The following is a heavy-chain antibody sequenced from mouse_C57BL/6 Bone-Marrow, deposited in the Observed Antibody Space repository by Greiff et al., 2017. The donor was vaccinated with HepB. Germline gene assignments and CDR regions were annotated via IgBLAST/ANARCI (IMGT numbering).Heavy chain of an antibody. D-gene: IGHD1-3*01. Sequence: EVQRVESGGGLVKPGGSLKLSCAASGFTFSSYAMSWVRQTPEKRLEWVATISDGGSYTYYPDNVKGRFTISRDNAKNNLYLQMSHLKSEDTAMYYCARGVYAWFAYWGQGTLVTVSA. J-gene: IGHJ3*01. CDR3: ARGVYAWFAY. V-gene: IGHV5-4*01. CDR2: ISDGGSYT. CDR1: GFTFSSYA.